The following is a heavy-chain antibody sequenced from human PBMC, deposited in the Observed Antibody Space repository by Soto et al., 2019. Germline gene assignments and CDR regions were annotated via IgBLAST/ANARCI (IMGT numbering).Heavy chain of an antibody. J-gene: IGHJ4*02. Sequence: EVQLVESGGGLVKPGRSLRLSCTASGFNFGDYAMSWFRQAPGKGLELVGFIRSKAYGGTTAYAASVKGRVTISRDDSKSIADLQMNCLKSEDTAVYYCTRDLNQLDYGGNFFDYWGQGTLGTVSS. CDR1: GFNFGDYA. V-gene: IGHV3-49*05. CDR3: TRDLNQLDYGGNFFDY. D-gene: IGHD4-17*01. CDR2: IRSKAYGGTT.